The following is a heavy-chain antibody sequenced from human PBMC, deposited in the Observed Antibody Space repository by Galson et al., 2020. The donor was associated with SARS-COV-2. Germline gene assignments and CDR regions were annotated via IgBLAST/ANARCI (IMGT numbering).Heavy chain of an antibody. CDR3: ARPSSSGFCANWYFDL. Sequence: SETLSLTCAVSGLSISSAFYWGWIRQSPGKGLEWIGNIYQGGTTYYNPSIKSRVTISIDQSKNPCSLKMTSVTAADTAVYYCARPSSSGFCANWYFDLWGRGTLVAVSS. CDR2: IYQGGTT. V-gene: IGHV4-38-2*01. CDR1: GLSISSAFY. J-gene: IGHJ2*01. D-gene: IGHD3-22*01.